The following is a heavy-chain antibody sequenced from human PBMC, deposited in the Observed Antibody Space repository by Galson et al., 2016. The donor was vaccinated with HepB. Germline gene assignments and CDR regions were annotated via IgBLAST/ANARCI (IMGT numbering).Heavy chain of an antibody. Sequence: SLRLSCAASGLTLSNVWMTWVRQAPGKGLEYLGHIKSKSDGGTADYATPVKGRFPIFRDDSKNTLYLQMNSLRNGDTAVYYCTPRAFWGPGTLVTVSS. J-gene: IGHJ4*01. CDR3: TPRAF. CDR2: IKSKSDGGTA. CDR1: GLTLSNVW. V-gene: IGHV3-15*01.